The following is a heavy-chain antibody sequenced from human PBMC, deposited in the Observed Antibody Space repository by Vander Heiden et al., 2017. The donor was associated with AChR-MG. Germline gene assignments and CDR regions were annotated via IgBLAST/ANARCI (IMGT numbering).Heavy chain of an antibody. J-gene: IGHJ4*02. D-gene: IGHD3-9*01. Sequence: QVQLVQSGAEVKKPGASVKLSCKASGYTFTDYYMHWVRQTPGQGPEWMGWINPKSGGTNYAQKFQGRVAMTRDTSVSTAYMELSRLRPDDTAVYYCARDRTLTTILVAPHHDYWGQGTLVTVSP. CDR3: ARDRTLTTILVAPHHDY. V-gene: IGHV1-2*02. CDR2: INPKSGGT. CDR1: GYTFTDYY.